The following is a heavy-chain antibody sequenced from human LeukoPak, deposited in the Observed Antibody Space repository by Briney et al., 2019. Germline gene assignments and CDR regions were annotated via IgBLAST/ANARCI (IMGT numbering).Heavy chain of an antibody. J-gene: IGHJ5*02. D-gene: IGHD3-22*01. CDR3: ASEYYDSSGYHSGWFDP. V-gene: IGHV4-39*01. CDR1: GGSISSSSYY. Sequence: SETLSLTCTVPGGSISSSSYYWGWIRQPPGKGLEWIGSIYYSGSTYYNPSLKSRVTISVDTSKNQFSLKLSSVTAADTAVYYCASEYYDSSGYHSGWFDPWGQGTLVTVFS. CDR2: IYYSGST.